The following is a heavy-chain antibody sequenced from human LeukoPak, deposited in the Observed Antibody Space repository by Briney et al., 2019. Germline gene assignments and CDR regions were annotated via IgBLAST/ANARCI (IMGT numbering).Heavy chain of an antibody. CDR1: GYTLTELS. CDR3: ATVGIVATILWSRWFDP. CDR2: FDPEDGET. J-gene: IGHJ5*02. Sequence: ASVKVSCKVSGYTLTELSMHWVRQAPGKGIEWMGGFDPEDGETIYAQKFQGRVTMTEDTSTDTAYMELSSLRSEDTAVYYCATVGIVATILWSRWFDPWGQGTLVTVSS. D-gene: IGHD5-12*01. V-gene: IGHV1-24*01.